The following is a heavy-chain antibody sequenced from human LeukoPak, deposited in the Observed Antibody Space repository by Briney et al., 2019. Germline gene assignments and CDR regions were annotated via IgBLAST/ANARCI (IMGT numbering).Heavy chain of an antibody. D-gene: IGHD3-10*01. CDR1: GYPFCPHF. CDR2: IDTTTGNP. Sequence: ASVRVSCKASGYPFCPHFLNWVRQAPGQGLEWMGNIDTTTGNPRYAQDFTGRFVFSLDTSVSTAYLQITSLKADDTAAYYCVRGTPTPGMDYWGQGTQVTVSS. J-gene: IGHJ4*02. V-gene: IGHV7-4-1*02. CDR3: VRGTPTPGMDY.